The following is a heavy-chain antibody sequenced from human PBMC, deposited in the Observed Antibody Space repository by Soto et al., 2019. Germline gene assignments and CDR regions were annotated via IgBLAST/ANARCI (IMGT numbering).Heavy chain of an antibody. D-gene: IGHD6-6*01. CDR3: AGPSIAGYYYYGMDV. CDR1: GYSFTSYW. CDR2: IYPGDSDT. Sequence: GESLKISFQPSGYSFTSYWIGWVRQMPGKGPEWTGIIYPGDSDTRYSPSFQGQVTISADKSISTAYLQWSSLKASDTAMYYCAGPSIAGYYYYGMDVWGQGTTVTVSS. J-gene: IGHJ6*02. V-gene: IGHV5-51*01.